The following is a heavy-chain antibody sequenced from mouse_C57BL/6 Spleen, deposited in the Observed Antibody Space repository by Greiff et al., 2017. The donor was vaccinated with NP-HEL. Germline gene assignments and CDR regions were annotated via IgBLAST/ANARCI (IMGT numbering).Heavy chain of an antibody. J-gene: IGHJ4*01. CDR1: GYAFTNYL. CDR2: INPGSGGT. CDR3: ARYDYDAMDY. Sequence: QVQLQQSGAELVRPGTSVKVSCKASGYAFTNYLIEWVKQRPGQGLEWIGVINPGSGGTNYNEKFKAKATLTADKSSSTAYMQLSSLTSEDSAVYFCARYDYDAMDYWGQGTSVTVSS. V-gene: IGHV1-54*01.